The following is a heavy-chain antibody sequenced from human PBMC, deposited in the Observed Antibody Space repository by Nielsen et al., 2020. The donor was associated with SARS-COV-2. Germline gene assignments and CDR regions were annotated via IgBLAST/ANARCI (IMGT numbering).Heavy chain of an antibody. CDR3: ARDGGYSSSWYGYYYYYYMDV. Sequence: GGSLRLSCAASGFTFSSYSMNWVRQAPGKGLEWVSSISSSSSYIYYADSVKGRFTISRDNAKNSLYLQMNSLRAEDTAVYYCARDGGYSSSWYGYYYYYYMDVWGKGTTVTVSS. J-gene: IGHJ6*03. V-gene: IGHV3-21*01. CDR1: GFTFSSYS. D-gene: IGHD6-13*01. CDR2: ISSSSSYI.